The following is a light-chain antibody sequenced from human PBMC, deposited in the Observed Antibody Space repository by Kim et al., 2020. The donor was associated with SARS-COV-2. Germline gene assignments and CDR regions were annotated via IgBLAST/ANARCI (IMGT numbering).Light chain of an antibody. J-gene: IGLJ3*02. Sequence: SPGQPASTPCSGDRLAEKYICWYQQKAGQSPVLVMYQNNKRPSGVPERLSGAKSGNTATLTISETQATDEADYYCQAWDSSSVGGVFGGGTQLTVL. CDR2: QNN. V-gene: IGLV3-1*01. CDR3: QAWDSSSVGGV. CDR1: RLAEKY.